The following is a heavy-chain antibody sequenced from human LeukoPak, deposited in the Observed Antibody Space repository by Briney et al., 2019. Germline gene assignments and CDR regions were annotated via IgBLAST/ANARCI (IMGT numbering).Heavy chain of an antibody. V-gene: IGHV1-69*01. Sequence: SVKVSCKASGGXFSSYAISWVRQAPGQGLEWMGGIIPIFGTANYAQKFQGRVTITADESTSTAYMELSSLRSEDTAVYYCARELDEDGYNTRLGYWGQGTLVTVSS. D-gene: IGHD5-24*01. CDR2: IIPIFGTA. CDR3: ARELDEDGYNTRLGY. CDR1: GGXFSSYA. J-gene: IGHJ4*02.